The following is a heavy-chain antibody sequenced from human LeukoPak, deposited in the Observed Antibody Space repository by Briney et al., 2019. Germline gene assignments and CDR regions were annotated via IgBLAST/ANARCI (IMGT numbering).Heavy chain of an antibody. CDR3: VRSLPGTLLRGYGMDV. CDR2: IFPRDSDV. Sequence: PGEPLKISCKTSGYTFTSYWIGWVRQTPGKGLECMGAIFPRDSDVRYSPSFQGQVTISADKSTNTAYLHWGSLKASDSAMYYCVRSLPGTLLRGYGMDVWGPGTTVTVS. CDR1: GYTFTSYW. D-gene: IGHD3-10*01. J-gene: IGHJ6*02. V-gene: IGHV5-51*01.